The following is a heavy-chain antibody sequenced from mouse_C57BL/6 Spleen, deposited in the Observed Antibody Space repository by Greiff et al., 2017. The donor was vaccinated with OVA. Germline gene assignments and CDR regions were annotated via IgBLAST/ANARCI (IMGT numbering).Heavy chain of an antibody. CDR2: ISDGGSYT. D-gene: IGHD1-1*02. CDR3: ARDGNYAMDY. V-gene: IGHV5-4*01. Sequence: EVMLVESGGGLVKPGGSLKLSCAASGFTFSSYAMSWVRQTPGKRLEWVATISDGGSYTYYPDNVKGRFTISRDNAKNNLYLQMSHLKSEDTAMYYCARDGNYAMDYWGQGTSVTVSS. J-gene: IGHJ4*01. CDR1: GFTFSSYA.